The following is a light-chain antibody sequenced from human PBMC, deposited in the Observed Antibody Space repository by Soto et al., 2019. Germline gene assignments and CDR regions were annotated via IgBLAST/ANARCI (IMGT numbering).Light chain of an antibody. Sequence: EDVLTRSPGTLSWSPWEGGTRAVRGNQSVSSSYLAWYQQKPGQAPRLLIYGASSRATGIPDRFSGSGSGTDFTLTISRLEPEDFAVYYCQQYGSSPPITFGGGTKVDIK. J-gene: IGKJ4*01. V-gene: IGKV3-20*01. CDR3: QQYGSSPPIT. CDR2: GAS. CDR1: QSVSSSY.